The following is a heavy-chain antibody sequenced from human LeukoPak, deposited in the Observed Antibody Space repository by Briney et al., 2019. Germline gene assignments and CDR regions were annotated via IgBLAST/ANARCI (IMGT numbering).Heavy chain of an antibody. D-gene: IGHD2-2*01. CDR2: INHSGST. Sequence: SETLSLTCAVYGGSFSGYYWSWIRQPPGKGLEWIGEINHSGSTNYNPSLKSRVTISVDTSKNQFSLKLSSVTAADTAVYYCARVNIVVVPAACDAFDIWGQGTMVTVSS. CDR3: ARVNIVVVPAACDAFDI. J-gene: IGHJ3*02. CDR1: GGSFSGYY. V-gene: IGHV4-34*01.